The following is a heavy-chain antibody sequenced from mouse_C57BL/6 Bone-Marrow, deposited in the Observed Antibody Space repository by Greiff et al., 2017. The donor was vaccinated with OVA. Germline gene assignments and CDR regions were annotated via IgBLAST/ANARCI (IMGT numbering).Heavy chain of an antibody. D-gene: IGHD1-1*01. CDR2: ISSGSSTI. Sequence: EVMPVESGGGLVKPGGSLKLSCAASGFTFSDYGMHWVRQAPEKGLEWVAYISSGSSTIYYADTVKGRFTISRDNAKNTLFLQMTRLRSEDTAMYYCASTTVVWYFDVWGTGTTVTVSS. CDR1: GFTFSDYG. CDR3: ASTTVVWYFDV. J-gene: IGHJ1*03. V-gene: IGHV5-17*01.